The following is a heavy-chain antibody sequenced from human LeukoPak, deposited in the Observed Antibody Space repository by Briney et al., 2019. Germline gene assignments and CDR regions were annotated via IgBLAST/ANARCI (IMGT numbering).Heavy chain of an antibody. V-gene: IGHV1-8*02. CDR3: ARVDSSWYRTGDAFDI. D-gene: IGHD6-13*01. Sequence: ASVKVSCKASGYTFTSYGISWVRQATGQGLEWMGWMNPNSGNTGYAQKFQGRVTMTRNTSISTACMELSSLRSEDTAVYYCARVDSSWYRTGDAFDIWGQGTMVTVSS. J-gene: IGHJ3*02. CDR2: MNPNSGNT. CDR1: GYTFTSYG.